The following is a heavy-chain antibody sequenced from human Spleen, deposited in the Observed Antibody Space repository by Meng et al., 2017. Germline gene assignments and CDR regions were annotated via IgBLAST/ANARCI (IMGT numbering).Heavy chain of an antibody. J-gene: IGHJ4*02. Sequence: GESLKISCAASGFTFSLYWMSWVRQAPGKGLEWVGHIKSKTDGGTTDYTAPVKGRFTISRDDSKNMLYLQMNSLKTEDTAVYYCTDGYYFGSGTSDYWGQGARVTVSS. CDR3: TDGYYFGSGTSDY. CDR1: GFTFSLYW. CDR2: IKSKTDGGTT. D-gene: IGHD3-10*01. V-gene: IGHV3-15*01.